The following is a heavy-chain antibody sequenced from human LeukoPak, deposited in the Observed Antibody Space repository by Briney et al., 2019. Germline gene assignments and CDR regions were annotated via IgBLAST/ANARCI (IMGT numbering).Heavy chain of an antibody. V-gene: IGHV1-8*02. Sequence: ASVKVSCKASGYTFTSYGISWVRQAPGQGLEWMGWMNPNSGNTGYAQKFQGRVTMTRNTSISTAYMELCSLRSEDTAVYYCARGREQWLEDYWGQGTLVTVSS. CDR2: MNPNSGNT. J-gene: IGHJ4*02. D-gene: IGHD6-19*01. CDR3: ARGREQWLEDY. CDR1: GYTFTSYG.